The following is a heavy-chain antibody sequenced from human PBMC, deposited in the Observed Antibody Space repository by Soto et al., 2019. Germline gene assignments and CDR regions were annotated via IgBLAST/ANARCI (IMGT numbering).Heavy chain of an antibody. CDR2: IYYSGST. V-gene: IGHV4-31*03. Sequence: QLQLQESGPGLVKPSQTLSLACTVSGGSFSSGGYYWSWIRQLPGKGLEWIGYIYYSGSTYYNPSLKSRFTISLDTSKNQFPLQLSSVTAADTAVYYCARATSFSGHHGYWGQGTLVTVSS. J-gene: IGHJ4*02. D-gene: IGHD2-8*02. CDR3: ARATSFSGHHGY. CDR1: GGSFSSGGYY.